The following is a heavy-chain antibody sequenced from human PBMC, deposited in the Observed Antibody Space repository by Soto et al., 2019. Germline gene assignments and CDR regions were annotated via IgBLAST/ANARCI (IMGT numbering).Heavy chain of an antibody. J-gene: IGHJ5*02. V-gene: IGHV4-34*01. CDR1: GGSFSGYY. CDR3: ARAGRAARFDP. D-gene: IGHD2-15*01. Sequence: SETLSLTCAVYGGSFSGYYWSWIRQPPGKGLEWIGEINHSGSTNYNPSLKSRVTISVDTSKNQFSLKLSSVTAADTAVYYCARAGRAARFDPWGQGTLVTVSS. CDR2: INHSGST.